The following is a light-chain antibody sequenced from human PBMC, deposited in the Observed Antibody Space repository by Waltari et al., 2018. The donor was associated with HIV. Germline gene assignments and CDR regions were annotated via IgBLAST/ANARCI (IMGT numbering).Light chain of an antibody. Sequence: QSVLTQPPSVSRAPGQRVTISCTGRSSNIRAGYDVPRYQQLPGTAPKPLINGNINRPSGVSDRFSDFKSGTSASLAITGLQTEDEADYYCQSYDVSLSGSIFGGGTKLTVL. CDR3: QSYDVSLSGSI. CDR2: GNI. CDR1: SSNIRAGYD. J-gene: IGLJ2*01. V-gene: IGLV1-40*01.